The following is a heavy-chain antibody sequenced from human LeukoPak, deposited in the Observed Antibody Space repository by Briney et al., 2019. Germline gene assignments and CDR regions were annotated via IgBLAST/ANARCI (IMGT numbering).Heavy chain of an antibody. CDR1: GFTFRNNW. Sequence: GTLRLTCAASGFTFRNNWMHWVRHGQGKGMVLVSSMSNDESPRHYAGSVKGRFTISKHNSKNMMYLQINSLRAEDTAVYYCASASSHRIAAGGDYWGHGTLVTVSS. D-gene: IGHD6-13*01. CDR2: MSNDESPR. V-gene: IGHV3-74*01. J-gene: IGHJ4*01. CDR3: ASASSHRIAAGGDY.